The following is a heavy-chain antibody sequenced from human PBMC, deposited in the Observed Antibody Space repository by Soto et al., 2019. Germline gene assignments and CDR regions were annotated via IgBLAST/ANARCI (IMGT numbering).Heavy chain of an antibody. J-gene: IGHJ4*02. CDR3: TRGMFTIAY. V-gene: IGHV1-3*01. CDR1: GYNFTTNA. CDR2: INAVNGNT. Sequence: GASVKVSCKASGYNFTTNAMHWVRQAPGQRLEWMGWINAVNGNTKYSQKFQGRVTITRDTSASTAYMELSSLRSEDTAVYYCTRGMFTIAYWGQGTLVTVSS. D-gene: IGHD3-10*02.